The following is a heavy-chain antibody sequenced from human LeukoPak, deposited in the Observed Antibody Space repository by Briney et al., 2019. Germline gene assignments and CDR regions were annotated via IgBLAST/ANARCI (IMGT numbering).Heavy chain of an antibody. D-gene: IGHD3-22*01. CDR1: GGSFSGYY. Sequence: PSETLSLTCAVYGGSFSGYYWSWIRQPPGKGLEWIGYIFYSGSTNYNSFLKSRVTISLDTSKNQFSLKLSSVTAADTAVYYCARGYYDTSGYYFNDYWGQGTLVTVSS. CDR3: ARGYYDTSGYYFNDY. J-gene: IGHJ4*02. CDR2: IFYSGST. V-gene: IGHV4-59*01.